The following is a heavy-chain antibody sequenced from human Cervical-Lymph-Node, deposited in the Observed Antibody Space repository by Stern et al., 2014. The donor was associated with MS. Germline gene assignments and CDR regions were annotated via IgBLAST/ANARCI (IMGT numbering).Heavy chain of an antibody. Sequence: MQLVESGGGVVQPGRSLRLSCAASGFYAMHWVRQAPGKGLEWVAVISYDGSNKYYADSVKGRFTISRDNSKNTLYLQMNSLRAEDTAVYYCARDRTGDTSFDYWGQGTLVTVSS. J-gene: IGHJ4*02. CDR2: ISYDGSNK. V-gene: IGHV3-30*04. CDR3: ARDRTGDTSFDY. D-gene: IGHD7-27*01. CDR1: GFYA.